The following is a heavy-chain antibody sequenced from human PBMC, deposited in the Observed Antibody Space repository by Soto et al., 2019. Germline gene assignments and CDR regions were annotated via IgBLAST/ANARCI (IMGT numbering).Heavy chain of an antibody. CDR2: ISAYNGNT. D-gene: IGHD2-15*01. J-gene: IGHJ3*02. CDR3: ARDPRIVVVVAEGDAFDI. V-gene: IGHV1-18*01. Sequence: QVPLVQSGAEVKKPGASVKVSCKASGYTFTSYGISWVRQAPGQGLEWMGWISAYNGNTNYAQKLQGRVTMTTDTFTSTAYMELRSLRSDDTAVYYCARDPRIVVVVAEGDAFDIWGQGTMVTVSS. CDR1: GYTFTSYG.